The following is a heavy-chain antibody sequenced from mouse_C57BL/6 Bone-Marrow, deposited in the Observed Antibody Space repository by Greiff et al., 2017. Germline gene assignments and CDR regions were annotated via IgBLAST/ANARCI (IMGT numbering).Heavy chain of an antibody. CDR3: ARGPYDEGFDD. D-gene: IGHD2-12*01. J-gene: IGHJ2*01. CDR2: ISDGGSYT. V-gene: IGHV5-4*03. CDR1: GFTFSSYA. Sequence: EVKLVESGGGLVKPGGSLTLSCAASGFTFSSYAMPWVRQTPEKRLEWVATISDGGSYTYYPDNVKGRFTMARDNAKNTLYLQRSHLKSEDTAMYYCARGPYDEGFDDWGQGTTLTVSA.